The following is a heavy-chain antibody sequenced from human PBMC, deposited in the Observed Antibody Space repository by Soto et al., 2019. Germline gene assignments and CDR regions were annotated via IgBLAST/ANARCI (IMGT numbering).Heavy chain of an antibody. J-gene: IGHJ4*02. CDR3: ARGTNLRCFDY. CDR1: GGSFGAYY. Sequence: LTCAAYGGSFGAYYWTWIRQPPGKGLEWIGEINHSGSTNYNPSLESRVTISVDTSKNQFSLKLSSVTAADTAVYYCARGTNLRCFDYWGQGTLVTVSS. CDR2: INHSGST. D-gene: IGHD3-3*01. V-gene: IGHV4-34*01.